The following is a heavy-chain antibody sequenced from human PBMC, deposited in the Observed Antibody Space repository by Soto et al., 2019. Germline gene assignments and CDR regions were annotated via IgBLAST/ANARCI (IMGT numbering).Heavy chain of an antibody. Sequence: QVQLVESGGDVVQPGRSLRLSCAASGFTFSSYAMYWVRQAPGKGLEWVAVISYDGNNKYYADSVKGRFTISRDNSKNTLYLQMNSLRAEDTAVYYCARAGCDGGRCYTLVGLRYGMDVWGQGTTVTVSS. D-gene: IGHD2-15*01. CDR2: ISYDGNNK. CDR3: ARAGCDGGRCYTLVGLRYGMDV. CDR1: GFTFSSYA. V-gene: IGHV3-30-3*01. J-gene: IGHJ6*02.